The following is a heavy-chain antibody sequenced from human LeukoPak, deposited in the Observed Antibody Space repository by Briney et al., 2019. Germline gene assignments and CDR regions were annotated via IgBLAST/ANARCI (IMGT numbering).Heavy chain of an antibody. V-gene: IGHV4-34*01. CDR1: GVSLNGYY. CDR3: ARAYYSTSWFPH. CDR2: INHSGRT. J-gene: IGHJ5*02. Sequence: SETLSLTCAVSGVSLNGYYWGWIRRTPGKGLEWIGEINHSGRTNYNPSLKSRVTISADTSKNQFSLELRSVTAADTAVYYCARAYYSTSWFPHWGQGALVTVSS. D-gene: IGHD3-10*01.